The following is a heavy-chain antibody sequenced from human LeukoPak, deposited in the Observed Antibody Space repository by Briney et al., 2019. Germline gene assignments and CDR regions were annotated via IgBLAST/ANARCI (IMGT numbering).Heavy chain of an antibody. CDR3: TKDRGDGYNLGVLAY. Sequence: GGSLRLSCAASGFTFSSYGMSWVRQAPGKGLEWVSAISGSGGSTYYADSVKGRFTISRDNSKNTLYLQMNSLRAEDTAVYYCTKDRGDGYNLGVLAYWGQGTLVTVSS. D-gene: IGHD5-24*01. CDR2: ISGSGGST. CDR1: GFTFSSYG. J-gene: IGHJ4*02. V-gene: IGHV3-23*01.